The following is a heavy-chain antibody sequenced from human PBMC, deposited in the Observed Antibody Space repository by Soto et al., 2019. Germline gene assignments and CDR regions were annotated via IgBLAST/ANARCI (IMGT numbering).Heavy chain of an antibody. D-gene: IGHD3-22*01. CDR3: ARYRYSDSLREYYFDY. J-gene: IGHJ4*02. Sequence: SETLSLTCTVSGGSINSGDSYWSWIRQPPGEGLEWIGNLYYTGSTYYNPSLKSRLTISVGTSKKQFSLLVTSVTAADTAVYSCARYRYSDSLREYYFDYWGQGTPVTVSS. V-gene: IGHV4-30-4*01. CDR1: GGSINSGDSY. CDR2: LYYTGST.